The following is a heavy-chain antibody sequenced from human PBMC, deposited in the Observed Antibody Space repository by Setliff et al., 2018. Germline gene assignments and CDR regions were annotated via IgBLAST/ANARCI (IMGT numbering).Heavy chain of an antibody. CDR2: IYYSGST. Sequence: SETLSLTCTVSGGSISSGDYYRSWIRQPPGKGLEFVGYIYYSGSTNYNPSLKSRVTISIDTSKNQFSLKVNSVTAADTAVYYCASAPLLYSDSSGLSGTFDIWGQGTMVTVSS. D-gene: IGHD3-22*01. CDR1: GGSISSGDYY. CDR3: ASAPLLYSDSSGLSGTFDI. V-gene: IGHV4-30-4*08. J-gene: IGHJ3*02.